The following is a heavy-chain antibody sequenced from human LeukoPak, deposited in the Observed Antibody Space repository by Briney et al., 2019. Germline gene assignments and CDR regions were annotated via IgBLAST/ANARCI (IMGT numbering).Heavy chain of an antibody. J-gene: IGHJ4*02. CDR1: GFTFSSYG. V-gene: IGHV3-30*18. Sequence: GGSLRLSCAASGFTFSSYGMYWVRQAPGKGLEWVAVISYDGSNKYYVDSVKGRFTISRDNAKNTLYLQMNSLRAEDTAVYYCAKGVVVAPDVTPFDYWGQGTLVTVSS. CDR2: ISYDGSNK. CDR3: AKGVVVAPDVTPFDY. D-gene: IGHD2-2*01.